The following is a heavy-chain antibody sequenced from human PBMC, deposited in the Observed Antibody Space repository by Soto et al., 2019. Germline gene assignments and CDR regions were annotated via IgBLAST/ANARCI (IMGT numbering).Heavy chain of an antibody. CDR1: GGSISSYY. Sequence: QVQLQESGPGLVKPSETLSLTCTVSGGSISSYYWSWIRQPPGKGLEWIGYIYYSGSTNYNPSLKSRVTISVDTSKNQFSLKLSSVTAADTAVYYCASIYCSGGSCYFDYWGQGTLVTVSS. V-gene: IGHV4-59*01. CDR2: IYYSGST. J-gene: IGHJ4*02. D-gene: IGHD2-15*01. CDR3: ASIYCSGGSCYFDY.